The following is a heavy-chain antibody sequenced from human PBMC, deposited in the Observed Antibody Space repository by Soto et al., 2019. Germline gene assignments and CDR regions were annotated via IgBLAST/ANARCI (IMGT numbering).Heavy chain of an antibody. V-gene: IGHV4-34*01. D-gene: IGHD3-10*01. J-gene: IGHJ4*02. CDR1: GGSFSGYY. Sequence: SETLSLTCAVYGGSFSGYYWSWLRQPPGKGLEWIGEINHSGSTNYNPSLKSRVTISVDTSKNQFSLKLSSVTAADTAVYYCARGRYYYGSGSYYLPRYYFDYWGQGTLVTVSS. CDR2: INHSGST. CDR3: ARGRYYYGSGSYYLPRYYFDY.